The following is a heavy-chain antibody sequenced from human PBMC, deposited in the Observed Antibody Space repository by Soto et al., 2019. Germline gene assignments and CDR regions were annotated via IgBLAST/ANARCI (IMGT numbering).Heavy chain of an antibody. V-gene: IGHV4-59*01. J-gene: IGHJ6*02. CDR1: GGSISSYY. CDR3: ARKYSSSSPLDYGMDV. Sequence: ETLSLTCTVSGGSISSYYWSWIRQPPGKGLEWIGYIYYSGSTNYNPSLKSRVTISVDTSKNQFSLKLSSVTAADTAVYYCARKYSSSSPLDYGMDVWGQGTTVTVSS. D-gene: IGHD6-6*01. CDR2: IYYSGST.